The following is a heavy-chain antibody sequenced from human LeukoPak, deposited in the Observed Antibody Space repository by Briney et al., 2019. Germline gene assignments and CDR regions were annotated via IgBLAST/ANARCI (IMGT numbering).Heavy chain of an antibody. D-gene: IGHD3-3*01. CDR3: ASPTIFGVVIYY. CDR2: IKQDGGET. V-gene: IGHV3-7*01. CDR1: GFTFSSYW. J-gene: IGHJ4*02. Sequence: GGSLRLSCAASGFTFSSYWMSWVRQAPGKGLEWVANIKQDGGETYYVDSVKGRFTISRDNAKTSLYLQMNSLRDEDTAVYYCASPTIFGVVIYYWGQGTLVTVSS.